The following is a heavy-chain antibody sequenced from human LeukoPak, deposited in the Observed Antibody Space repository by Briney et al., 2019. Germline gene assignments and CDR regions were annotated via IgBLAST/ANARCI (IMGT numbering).Heavy chain of an antibody. CDR3: AKDGGGTDFDY. Sequence: GRSLRLSCAASGFTFSRYGMHWVRQTPGKGLEWVAFISYDGSTKYYEDSVKGRLTISRDNSKNTLYLQMDSLRTEDTAVYYCAKDGGGTDFDYWGQGTLVTVSS. D-gene: IGHD1-26*01. J-gene: IGHJ4*02. V-gene: IGHV3-30*18. CDR1: GFTFSRYG. CDR2: ISYDGSTK.